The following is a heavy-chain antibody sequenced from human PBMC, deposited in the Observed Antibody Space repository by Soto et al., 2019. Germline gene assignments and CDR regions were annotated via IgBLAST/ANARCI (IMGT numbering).Heavy chain of an antibody. J-gene: IGHJ5*02. CDR1: GYTFTTSW. D-gene: IGHD2-2*01. CDR3: ARIYCTTTTCDSWFDP. V-gene: IGHV5-10-1*01. Sequence: GESLKISCTGFGYTFTTSWISWVRQMPGKGLEWMGRIDPGDTYATYSPAFQGHVTISADKATSTAYLQWSSLKASDTAMYLCARIYCTTTTCDSWFDPWGQVTLVTVSS. CDR2: IDPGDTYA.